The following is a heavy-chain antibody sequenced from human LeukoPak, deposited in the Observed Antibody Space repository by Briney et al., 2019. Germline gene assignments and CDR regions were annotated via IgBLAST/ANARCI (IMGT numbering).Heavy chain of an antibody. V-gene: IGHV1-46*01. D-gene: IGHD2-15*01. J-gene: IGHJ5*02. Sequence: ASVKVSCKASGYTFTSYYMHWVRQAPGQGLEWMGIINPSGGSISYARKFQGRVTMTRDTSTSTVYMELSSLRSEDTAVYYCASGRVYCSGGSCYSENWFDPWGQGTLVTVSS. CDR1: GYTFTSYY. CDR3: ASGRVYCSGGSCYSENWFDP. CDR2: INPSGGSI.